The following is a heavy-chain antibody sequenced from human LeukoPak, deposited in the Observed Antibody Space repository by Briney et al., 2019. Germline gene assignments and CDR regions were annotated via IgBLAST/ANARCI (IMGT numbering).Heavy chain of an antibody. CDR2: IYYSGST. Sequence: NSSETLSLTCTVSGGSISSYYWSWIRQPPGKGLEWLGYIYYSGSTNYNPSLKSRVTISVDTSKNQFSLKLSSVTAADTAVYYCARDLYYYDSSGYYWYWFDPWGQGTLVTVSS. CDR3: ARDLYYYDSSGYYWYWFDP. V-gene: IGHV4-59*01. CDR1: GGSISSYY. J-gene: IGHJ5*02. D-gene: IGHD3-22*01.